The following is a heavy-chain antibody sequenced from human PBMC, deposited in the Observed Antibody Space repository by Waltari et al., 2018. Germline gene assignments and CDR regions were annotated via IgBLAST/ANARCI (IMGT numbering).Heavy chain of an antibody. CDR1: GDSVSGNYW. V-gene: IGHV4-4*02. Sequence: QVQLQESGQGLVKTSGPLSLTCAVSGDSVSGNYWWSWVRQSPEKGLEWIGQVHHSGKTHYNPSIQSRVTISVDSPKNHFSLTLKSVTAADTAVYYCAGDRAIGLFFDYWGRGTLVTVSS. CDR2: VHHSGKT. J-gene: IGHJ4*02. D-gene: IGHD2-2*01. CDR3: AGDRAIGLFFDY.